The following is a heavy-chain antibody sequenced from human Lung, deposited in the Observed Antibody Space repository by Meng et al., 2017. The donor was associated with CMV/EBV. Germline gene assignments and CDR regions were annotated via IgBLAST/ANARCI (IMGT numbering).Heavy chain of an antibody. CDR2: IKQDGSEK. CDR3: GRDGWLWAPRFDP. Sequence: ESLKISCEASGFTFSSYWMTWVRQAPGKGLEWVANIKQDGSEKFYVDSVKGRFTISRDNAKRSLYLQMSSLRAEDTALYYCGRDGWLWAPRFDPWGPGPLVTVSS. J-gene: IGHJ5*02. D-gene: IGHD5-12*01. V-gene: IGHV3-7*01. CDR1: GFTFSSYW.